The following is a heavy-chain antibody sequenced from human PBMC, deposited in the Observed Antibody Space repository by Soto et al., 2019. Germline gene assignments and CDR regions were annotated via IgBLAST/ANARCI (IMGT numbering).Heavy chain of an antibody. D-gene: IGHD3-10*01. CDR1: GGSFSGYY. CDR2: INHSGST. V-gene: IGHV4-34*01. Sequence: QVQLQQWGAGLLKPSETLSLTCAVYGGSFSGYYWSWIRQPPGKGLEWIGEINHSGSTNYNPSLKSRVTISVDTSKNQFSLKLSSVTAADTAVYYCARKGPRFTYYYGSGSYSLRGNWFDPWGQGTLVTVSS. CDR3: ARKGPRFTYYYGSGSYSLRGNWFDP. J-gene: IGHJ5*02.